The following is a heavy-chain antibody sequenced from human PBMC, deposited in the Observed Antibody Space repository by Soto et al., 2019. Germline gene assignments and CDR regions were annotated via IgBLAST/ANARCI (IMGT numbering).Heavy chain of an antibody. CDR3: ARAPYCSGGSCYPYYFDY. Sequence: GGSLRLSCAASGFTFSSYSMNWVRQAPGKGLEWVSSISSSSSYIYYADSVKGRFTISRDNAKNSLYLQMNSLRAEDTAVYYCARAPYCSGGSCYPYYFDYWGQGTLVTVSS. D-gene: IGHD2-15*01. J-gene: IGHJ4*02. CDR1: GFTFSSYS. CDR2: ISSSSSYI. V-gene: IGHV3-21*01.